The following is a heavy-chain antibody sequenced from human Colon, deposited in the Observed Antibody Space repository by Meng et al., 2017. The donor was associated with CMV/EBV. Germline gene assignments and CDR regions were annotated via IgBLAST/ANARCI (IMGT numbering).Heavy chain of an antibody. D-gene: IGHD3-3*01. V-gene: IGHV4-34*01. CDR3: AKGVSNDFWSGYYRGFDS. CDR2: INHSGST. J-gene: IGHJ4*02. Sequence: SETLSLTCAVYGGSFSGYYWSWIRQPPGKGLEWIGEINHSGSTNYNPSLKSRVTISVDTSNKQVSLKLTSVTAADTALYYCAKGVSNDFWSGYYRGFDSWGQGTLVTVSS. CDR1: GGSFSGYY.